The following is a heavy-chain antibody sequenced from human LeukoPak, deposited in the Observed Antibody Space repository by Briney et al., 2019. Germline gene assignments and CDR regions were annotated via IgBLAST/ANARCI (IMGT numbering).Heavy chain of an antibody. CDR1: GFTFDDYA. J-gene: IGHJ4*02. D-gene: IGHD3-10*01. CDR3: AKAHTMVRGVKIPHFDY. V-gene: IGHV3-9*01. Sequence: GGSLRLSCAASGFTFDDYAMHWVRQAPGKGLEWVSGISWNSGSIGYADSVKGRFTISRDNAKNSLYLQMNSLRAEDTALYYCAKAHTMVRGVKIPHFDYWGQGTLVTVSS. CDR2: ISWNSGSI.